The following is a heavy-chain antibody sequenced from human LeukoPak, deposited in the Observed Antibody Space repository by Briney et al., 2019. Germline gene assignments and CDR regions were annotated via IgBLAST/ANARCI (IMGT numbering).Heavy chain of an antibody. CDR1: GFTFSSYW. CDR2: VRQDGSEK. J-gene: IGHJ4*02. D-gene: IGHD3-10*01. Sequence: TGGSLRLSCAASGFTFSSYWMTWVRQAPGKGLEWVANVRQDGSEKSYVDSVKGRFTISRDNAKNSPYLQMNSLRVEDTAVYHCARDYYASGSHDYWGQGTLVTVSA. CDR3: ARDYYASGSHDY. V-gene: IGHV3-7*04.